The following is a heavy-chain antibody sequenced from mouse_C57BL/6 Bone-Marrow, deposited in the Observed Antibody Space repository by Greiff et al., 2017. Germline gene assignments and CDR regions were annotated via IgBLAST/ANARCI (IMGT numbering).Heavy chain of an antibody. D-gene: IGHD2-4*01. V-gene: IGHV7-1*01. CDR3: ARGDYDGGFAY. Sequence: EVMLVESGGGLVQSGRSLRLSCATSGFTFSDFYMEWVRQAPGKGLEWIAASRNKANDYTTEYSASVKGRFIVSRDTSQSILYLQMNALRAEDTAIYYCARGDYDGGFAYWGQGTLVTVSA. CDR2: SRNKANDYTT. CDR1: GFTFSDFY. J-gene: IGHJ3*01.